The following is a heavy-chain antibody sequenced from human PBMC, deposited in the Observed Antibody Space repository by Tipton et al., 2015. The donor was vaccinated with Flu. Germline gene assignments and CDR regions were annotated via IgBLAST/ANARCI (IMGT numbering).Heavy chain of an antibody. V-gene: IGHV3-53*01. CDR1: GFSVSSNY. CDR2: IYSGGST. Sequence: SLRLSCGVSGFSVSSNYMTWVRQAPGKGLEWVSVIYSGGSTYSADSVKGRFTISRDNSKNTLYLQMNSLRAEDTAVYYCARAVYGGNWAYFDSWGQGTLVTVSS. J-gene: IGHJ4*02. CDR3: ARAVYGGNWAYFDS. D-gene: IGHD4-23*01.